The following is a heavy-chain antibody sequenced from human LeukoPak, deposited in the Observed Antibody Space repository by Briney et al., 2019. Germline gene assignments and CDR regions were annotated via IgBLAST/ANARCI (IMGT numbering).Heavy chain of an antibody. Sequence: ASVKVSCKASGYTFTSYGISWVRQAPGQGLEWMGWISAYNGNTNYAQKLQGRVTMTTDTSTSTAYMELSSLRSEDTAVYYCARGQYPYYYYGMDVWGKGTTVTVSS. D-gene: IGHD2-2*01. CDR2: ISAYNGNT. V-gene: IGHV1-18*01. CDR3: ARGQYPYYYYGMDV. CDR1: GYTFTSYG. J-gene: IGHJ6*04.